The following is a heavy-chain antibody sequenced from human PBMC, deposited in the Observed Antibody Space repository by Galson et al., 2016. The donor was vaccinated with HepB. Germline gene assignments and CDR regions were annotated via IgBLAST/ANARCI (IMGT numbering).Heavy chain of an antibody. CDR2: GKHDGRR. CDR1: GDSLTTDDW. Sequence: SETLSLTCTVFGDSLTTDDWWTWVRQAPGKGLEWIGEGKHDGRRNYNPSLRNRVAISIEGSKAQFSLRLTSVTAAVTAMYYCARAPPWRLDYFGQGTLVIVSS. CDR3: ARAPPWRLDY. V-gene: IGHV4/OR15-8*02. J-gene: IGHJ4*02. D-gene: IGHD5-12*01.